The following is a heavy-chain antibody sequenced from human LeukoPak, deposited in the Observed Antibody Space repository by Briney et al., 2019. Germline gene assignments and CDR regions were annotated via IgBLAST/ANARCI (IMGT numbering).Heavy chain of an antibody. D-gene: IGHD1-26*01. V-gene: IGHV1-3*01. Sequence: ASVTVSCKASGYTFTSYAMHWARQAPGQRLEWMGWINAGNGNTKYSQKFQGRVTITRDTSASTAYMELSSLTSEDTAVYYCARDRDGSYLDYWGQGTLVTVSS. CDR3: ARDRDGSYLDY. J-gene: IGHJ4*02. CDR1: GYTFTSYA. CDR2: INAGNGNT.